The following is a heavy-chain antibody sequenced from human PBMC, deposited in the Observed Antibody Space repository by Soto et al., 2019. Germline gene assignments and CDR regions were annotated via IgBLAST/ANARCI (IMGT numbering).Heavy chain of an antibody. D-gene: IGHD1-7*01. Sequence: PSETLSVTCTVSGDSLSSYYWTWIRQPPDKGLEWIGYVSHIGGTTYNPSLESRVTISMDVSKTQFSVSLRSVTAADTAVYFWARGGNNGNFFPLDYWVQGLLVTVSS. J-gene: IGHJ4*02. CDR2: VSHIGGT. V-gene: IGHV4-59*01. CDR1: GDSLSSYY. CDR3: ARGGNNGNFFPLDY.